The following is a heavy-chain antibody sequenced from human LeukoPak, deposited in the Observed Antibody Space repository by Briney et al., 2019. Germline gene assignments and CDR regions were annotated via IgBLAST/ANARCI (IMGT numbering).Heavy chain of an antibody. CDR1: GFTFSNYA. J-gene: IGHJ4*02. CDR2: ITDSGGDT. CDR3: AKGSASSRPYYFDY. Sequence: PGGSLRLSCAASGFTFSNYAMSWVRQAPGKGLEWFSAITDSGGDTYYADSVKGRFTISRDNSKNTLYLQMSSLRAEDTAVYYCAKGSASSRPYYFDYWGQGALVTVSS. V-gene: IGHV3-23*01. D-gene: IGHD2-15*01.